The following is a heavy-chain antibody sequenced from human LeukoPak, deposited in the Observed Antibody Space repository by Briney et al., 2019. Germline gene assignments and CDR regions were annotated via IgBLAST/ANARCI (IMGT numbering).Heavy chain of an antibody. J-gene: IGHJ3*02. CDR3: ARDYGSGSYYNFHDAFDI. CDR1: GGSISSYY. V-gene: IGHV4-59*01. D-gene: IGHD3-10*01. Sequence: SETLSLTCTVSGGSISSYYWSWIRHPAGKRLELIGYIYYSGSTNYNPSLKSRVTISVDTSKNQFSLKLSSVTAADTAVYYCARDYGSGSYYNFHDAFDIWGQGTMVTVSS. CDR2: IYYSGST.